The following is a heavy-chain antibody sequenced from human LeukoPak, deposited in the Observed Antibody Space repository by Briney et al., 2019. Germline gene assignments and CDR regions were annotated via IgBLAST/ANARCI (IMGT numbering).Heavy chain of an antibody. Sequence: EGSLRLSCEASGFTFSSYWMHWVRQAPGKGQVWVSRINGEGSRRSYADSVKGRFTISRDNAKNTVYLQMNSLRAEDTDVYYCARDPGWLDFDYWGHGTLVTVSS. CDR3: ARDPGWLDFDY. D-gene: IGHD6-19*01. J-gene: IGHJ4*01. V-gene: IGHV3-74*01. CDR2: INGEGSRR. CDR1: GFTFSSYW.